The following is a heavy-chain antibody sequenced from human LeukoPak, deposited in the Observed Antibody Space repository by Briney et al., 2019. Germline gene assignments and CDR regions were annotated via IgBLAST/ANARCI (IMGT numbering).Heavy chain of an antibody. Sequence: SETLSLTCTVSGGPISSSSYYWGWIRQPPGKGLEWIGSIYYSGSTYYNPSLKSRVTISVDTSKNQFSLKLSSVTAADTAVYYCARQPPLRYFDWLLSYFDYWGQGTLVTVSS. V-gene: IGHV4-39*01. J-gene: IGHJ4*02. CDR1: GGPISSSSYY. CDR3: ARQPPLRYFDWLLSYFDY. CDR2: IYYSGST. D-gene: IGHD3-9*01.